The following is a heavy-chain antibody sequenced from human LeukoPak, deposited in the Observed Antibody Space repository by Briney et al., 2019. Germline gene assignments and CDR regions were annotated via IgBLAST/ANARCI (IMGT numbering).Heavy chain of an antibody. V-gene: IGHV4-59*08. J-gene: IGHJ4*02. CDR3: ARYLSSGNDY. CDR2: IYYTGPT. D-gene: IGHD6-25*01. CDR1: GGSISPYY. Sequence: SETLSLTCTVSGGSISPYYWSWIRQPPGRGLEWIAYIYYTGPTSSNPSLKSRLTTSIDTSNNQFTLQLSSVTAADTAVYYCARYLSSGNDYWGQGSLVTVSS.